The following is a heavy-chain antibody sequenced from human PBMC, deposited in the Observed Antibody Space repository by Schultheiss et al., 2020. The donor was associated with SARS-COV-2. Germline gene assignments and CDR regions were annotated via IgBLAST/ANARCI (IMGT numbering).Heavy chain of an antibody. CDR3: AKGVVPASRDNGDY. CDR2: IKSKTDGGTT. CDR1: GFTFSNAW. Sequence: GGSLRLSCAASGFTFSNAWMSWVRQAPGKGLEWVGRIKSKTDGGTTDYAAPVKGRFTISRDDSKNTLYLQMDSLKTEDTAVYYCAKGVVPASRDNGDYWGQGTLVTVSS. V-gene: IGHV3-15*01. J-gene: IGHJ4*02. D-gene: IGHD2-2*01.